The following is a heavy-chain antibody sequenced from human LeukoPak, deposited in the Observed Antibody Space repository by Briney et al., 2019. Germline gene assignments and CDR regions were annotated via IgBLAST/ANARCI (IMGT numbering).Heavy chain of an antibody. D-gene: IGHD1-26*01. Sequence: GWSLRLSCAASGFTFSSYWMDWVRQAPGKGLVWVSRINSDGSSTTYADSVKGRFTISRDNAKNTLYLQMNSLRAEDTAVYYCARVRPGSYFDYWGQGTLVTVSS. J-gene: IGHJ4*02. V-gene: IGHV3-74*01. CDR3: ARVRPGSYFDY. CDR1: GFTFSSYW. CDR2: INSDGSST.